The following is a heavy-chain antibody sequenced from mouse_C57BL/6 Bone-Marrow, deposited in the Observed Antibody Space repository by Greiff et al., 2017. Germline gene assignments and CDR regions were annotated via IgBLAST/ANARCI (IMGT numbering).Heavy chain of an antibody. CDR2: ISYSSST. Sequence: EVKLMESGPGLAKPSQTLSLTCSVTGYSITSDYWNWIRKFPGNKLEYIGYISYSSSTYYNPSLNSRISTTRDTSKNPYYLQLKSVTTEDTATYYCARRLSAYHAMDYWGQGTSVTVSS. J-gene: IGHJ4*01. V-gene: IGHV3-8*01. D-gene: IGHD3-2*02. CDR1: GYSITSDY. CDR3: ARRLSAYHAMDY.